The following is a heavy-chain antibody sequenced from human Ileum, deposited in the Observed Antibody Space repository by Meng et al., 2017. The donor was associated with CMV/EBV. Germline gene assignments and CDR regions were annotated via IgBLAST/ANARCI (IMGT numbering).Heavy chain of an antibody. CDR2: IYDSGST. CDR3: ASGCSSTSCPDAFDI. CDR1: GGSISSGDYY. V-gene: IGHV4-30-4*08. D-gene: IGHD2-2*01. J-gene: IGHJ3*02. Sequence: SETLSLTCTVSGGSISSGDYYWSWIRQPPGKGLECIGYIYDSGSTYHNPSHKMRLTISVDTSKNQFSLKLSSVTAADTAVYYCASGCSSTSCPDAFDIWGQGTMVTVSS.